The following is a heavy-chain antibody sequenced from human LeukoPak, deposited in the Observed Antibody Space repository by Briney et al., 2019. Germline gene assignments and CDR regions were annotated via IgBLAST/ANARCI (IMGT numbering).Heavy chain of an antibody. D-gene: IGHD3-10*01. Sequence: PGGSLRLSCAASGFTFSRYWMSWVRQAPGKGLEWVANIKKDGSEKYCVDSVKGRFTISRDNSKNTLYLQMNSLRAEDTAVYYCAKDLWFGELPNWFDPWGQGTLVTVSS. CDR1: GFTFSRYW. V-gene: IGHV3-7*03. J-gene: IGHJ5*02. CDR2: IKKDGSEK. CDR3: AKDLWFGELPNWFDP.